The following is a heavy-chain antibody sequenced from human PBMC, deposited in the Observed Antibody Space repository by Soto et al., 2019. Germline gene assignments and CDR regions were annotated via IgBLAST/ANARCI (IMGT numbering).Heavy chain of an antibody. V-gene: IGHV3-23*01. Sequence: GGSVRLSCAASGFVFSGDAMTWVRQAPGKGLEWVSGISGSGGITYYADSVKGRFTISRDNSKNTLYLQMNGLRADDTAVYYCAKSFSSGRGYYFGHWGQGSLVTVSS. CDR1: GFVFSGDA. D-gene: IGHD3-22*01. CDR2: ISGSGGIT. J-gene: IGHJ4*02. CDR3: AKSFSSGRGYYFGH.